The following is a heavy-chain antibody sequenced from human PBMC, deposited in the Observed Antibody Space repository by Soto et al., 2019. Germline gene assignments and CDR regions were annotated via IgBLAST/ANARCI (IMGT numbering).Heavy chain of an antibody. CDR1: GCSISSGGYY. CDR3: ARAARGSYYFDY. V-gene: IGHV4-31*03. Sequence: QVQLQESGPGLVKPSQTLSLTCTVSGCSISSGGYYWSWIRQHPGKGLEWIGYIYYSGSTYYNPSLKSRVTISVDTSKNQFSLKLSSVTAADTAVYYCARAARGSYYFDYWGQGTLVTVSS. D-gene: IGHD1-26*01. CDR2: IYYSGST. J-gene: IGHJ4*02.